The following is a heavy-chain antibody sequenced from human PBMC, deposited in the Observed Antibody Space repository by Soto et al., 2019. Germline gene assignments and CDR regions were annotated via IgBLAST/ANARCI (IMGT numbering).Heavy chain of an antibody. CDR2: IYYSGST. CDR1: GGSISSGGYY. J-gene: IGHJ4*02. Sequence: QVQLQESGPGLVKPSQTLSLTCTVSGGSISSGGYYWSWIRQHPGKGLEWIGYIYYSGSTYYNPSLESRLTISVDTSMNQFSLKLSSVTAAGTAVYYCATSTYYYDSSGYYPLGYWGQGTLVTVSS. V-gene: IGHV4-31*03. D-gene: IGHD3-22*01. CDR3: ATSTYYYDSSGYYPLGY.